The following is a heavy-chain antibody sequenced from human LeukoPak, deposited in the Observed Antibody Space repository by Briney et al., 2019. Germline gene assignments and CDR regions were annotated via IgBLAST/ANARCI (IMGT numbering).Heavy chain of an antibody. D-gene: IGHD2-8*02. CDR3: SAWSRSYCFDY. CDR1: GFTFSSYG. V-gene: IGHV3-30*03. Sequence: QPGRSLRLSCAASGFTFSSYGMHWVRQAPGKGLEWVAVISYDGSNKYYADSVKGRFTISRDNSKNTLYLQMNSLRAEDTAVYYCSAWSRSYCFDYWGQGTLVTVSS. J-gene: IGHJ4*02. CDR2: ISYDGSNK.